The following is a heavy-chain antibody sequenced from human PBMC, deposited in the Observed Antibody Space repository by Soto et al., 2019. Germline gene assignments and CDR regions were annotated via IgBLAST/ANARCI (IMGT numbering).Heavy chain of an antibody. CDR3: ATLEGASSGWTRYYYGMDV. D-gene: IGHD6-19*01. V-gene: IGHV1-18*01. CDR1: GYTFTSYG. CDR2: ISAYNGST. J-gene: IGHJ6*02. Sequence: ASVKVSCKASGYTFTSYGISWVRQAPGQGLEWMEWISAYNGSTSYAQKFQGRVTMTRDTSTSTVYMELSSLRSEDTAVYYCATLEGASSGWTRYYYGMDVWGQGTTVTVSS.